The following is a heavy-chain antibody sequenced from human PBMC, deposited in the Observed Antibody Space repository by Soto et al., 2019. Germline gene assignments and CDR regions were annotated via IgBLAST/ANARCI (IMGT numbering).Heavy chain of an antibody. J-gene: IGHJ4*02. CDR1: GGTFSSYA. V-gene: IGHV1-69*13. D-gene: IGHD6-13*01. Sequence: SVKVSCKASGGTFSSYAISWVRQAPGQGLEWMGGIIPIFGTANYAQKLQGRVTITADESTSTAYMELSSLRSEDTAVYYCARESPRAAAGTDGWGQGTLVTVSS. CDR3: ARESPRAAAGTDG. CDR2: IIPIFGTA.